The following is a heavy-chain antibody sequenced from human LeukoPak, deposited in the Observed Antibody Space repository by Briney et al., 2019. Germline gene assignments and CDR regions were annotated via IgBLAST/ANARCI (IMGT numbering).Heavy chain of an antibody. CDR3: ARDRRGGSGSYRRFDY. CDR2: ISAYNGNT. V-gene: IGHV1-18*01. CDR1: GYTFTSYG. J-gene: IGHJ4*02. D-gene: IGHD3-10*01. Sequence: ASVKVSCKASGYTFTSYGISWVRQAPGQGLEWMGWISAYNGNTNYAQKLQGRVTMTTDTSTSTAYMELRSLRSDDTAAYYCARDRRGGSGSYRRFDYWGQGTLVTVSS.